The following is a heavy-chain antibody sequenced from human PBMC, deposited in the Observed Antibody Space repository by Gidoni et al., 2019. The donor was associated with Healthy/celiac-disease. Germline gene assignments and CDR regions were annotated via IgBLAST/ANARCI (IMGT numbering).Heavy chain of an antibody. CDR1: GLTFSSYW. CDR2: IKQDGSEK. J-gene: IGHJ4*02. V-gene: IGHV3-7*03. CDR3: ARDSGSSGYEYY. Sequence: EVQLVESGGGLVQPGGSLRLSCAASGLTFSSYWMSWVRQAPGKGLEWVANIKQDGSEKYYVDSVKGRFTISRDNAKNSLYLQMNSLRAEDTAVYYCARDSGSSGYEYYWGQGTLVTVSS. D-gene: IGHD3-22*01.